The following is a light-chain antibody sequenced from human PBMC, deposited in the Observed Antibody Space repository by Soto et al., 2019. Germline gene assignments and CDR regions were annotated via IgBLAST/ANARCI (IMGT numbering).Light chain of an antibody. J-gene: IGKJ1*01. CDR2: GAS. CDR1: QTVSSSY. CDR3: QQYGDSPLT. Sequence: DIVLTQSPGTLSLSPGERATLSCRASQTVSSSYLAWYQQKPGQAPRLLIYGASTRAAGIPDRFSGSGSGTDFTLTISRREPEDFAVYYCQQYGDSPLTFGQGTSVEI. V-gene: IGKV3-20*01.